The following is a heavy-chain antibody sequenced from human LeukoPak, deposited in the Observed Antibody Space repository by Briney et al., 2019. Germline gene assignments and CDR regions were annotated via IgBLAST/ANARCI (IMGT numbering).Heavy chain of an antibody. CDR3: ARGYSYGLAPFDY. CDR1: GFTFTNYW. V-gene: IGHV3-7*01. J-gene: IGHJ4*02. CDR2: IKQDGSEE. Sequence: PGGSLRLSCVASGFTFTNYWMSWVRQVPGKGLEWVANIKQDGSEELYADSVRGRYTISRDNAKNSLYLQMNSLRAEDTAVYHCARGYSYGLAPFDYRGQGTLVSVSS. D-gene: IGHD5-18*01.